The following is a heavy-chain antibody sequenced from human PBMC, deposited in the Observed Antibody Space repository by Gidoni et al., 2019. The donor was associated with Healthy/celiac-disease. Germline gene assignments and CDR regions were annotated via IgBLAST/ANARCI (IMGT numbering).Heavy chain of an antibody. D-gene: IGHD3-22*01. CDR1: GGTFSSYA. CDR3: ARDPDDYYDSSGYYGAPGY. J-gene: IGHJ4*02. V-gene: IGHV1-69*01. Sequence: QVQLVQSGAAVKKPGSSVTVSCRASGGTFSSYAIGWVRQAPGQGLEWMGGIIPICGTANYAQKFQGRVTITADESTSTAYMELSSLRSEDTAVYYCARDPDDYYDSSGYYGAPGYWGQGTLVTVSS. CDR2: IIPICGTA.